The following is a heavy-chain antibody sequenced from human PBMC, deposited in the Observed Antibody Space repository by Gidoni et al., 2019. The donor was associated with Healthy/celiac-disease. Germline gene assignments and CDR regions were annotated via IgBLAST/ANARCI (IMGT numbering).Heavy chain of an antibody. CDR3: ARHGYNWNDWFDP. J-gene: IGHJ5*02. Sequence: QLQLQESGPGLVKPSWPLSLTCTVSCGSIRSSSYYGGWIRQTPGKGLEWIGCIYYSGSTYDNPSRKSRVTISVDTSKNQFHLKLSSVTDADTAVYYCARHGYNWNDWFDPWGQGTLVTVSS. CDR1: CGSIRSSSYY. V-gene: IGHV4-39*01. D-gene: IGHD1-20*01. CDR2: IYYSGST.